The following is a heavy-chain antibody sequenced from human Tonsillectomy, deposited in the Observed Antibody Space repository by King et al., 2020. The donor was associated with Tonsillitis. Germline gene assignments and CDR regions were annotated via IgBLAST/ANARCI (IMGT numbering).Heavy chain of an antibody. CDR2: IWYDGTKK. Sequence: VQLVESGGGVVQPGRSLRLSCATSGFTFSTYGIHWVRQAPGKGLEWVALIWYDGTKKYYADSVKGRFTISRDYSKNTVYLQMNSLRAEDTALYYCARAGYGGDAVWYYGMDVWGQGTTVTVSS. CDR1: GFTFSTYG. CDR3: ARAGYGGDAVWYYGMDV. D-gene: IGHD4-23*01. J-gene: IGHJ6*02. V-gene: IGHV3-33*01.